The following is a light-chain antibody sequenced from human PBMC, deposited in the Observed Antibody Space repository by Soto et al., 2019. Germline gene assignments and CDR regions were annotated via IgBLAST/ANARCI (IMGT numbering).Light chain of an antibody. V-gene: IGKV2-28*01. Sequence: DIEMTQSPPILSVSPGEGATLSCRASQRISTNLAWYQHIPGQAPRLLIYLGPTRASGVPDRFSGSGSGTDFTLKISRVEAEDVGVYYCMQALQTPPWTFGQGTKVDIK. CDR1: QRISTN. J-gene: IGKJ1*01. CDR3: MQALQTPPWT. CDR2: LGP.